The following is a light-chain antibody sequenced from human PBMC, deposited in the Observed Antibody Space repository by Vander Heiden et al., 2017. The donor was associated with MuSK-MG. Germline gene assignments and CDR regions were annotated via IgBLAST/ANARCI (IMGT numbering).Light chain of an antibody. J-gene: IGKJ1*01. Sequence: DIVLTQTPDSLAVSLGERATIHCKSSQTVLYSAANQNLIGWYQQRPGQPPKLLISWASARESGVPDRFSGSGSATDFTLTISSLQAEDVAVYYCQQYYSSPTFGQGTKVEIK. CDR1: QTVLYSAANQNL. CDR3: QQYYSSPT. CDR2: WAS. V-gene: IGKV4-1*01.